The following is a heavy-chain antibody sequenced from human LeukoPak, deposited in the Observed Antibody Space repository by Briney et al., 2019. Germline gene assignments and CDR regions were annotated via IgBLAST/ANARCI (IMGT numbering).Heavy chain of an antibody. CDR2: IRYDGSNK. V-gene: IGHV3-30*02. Sequence: GGSLRLSCAASGFIFSSYGMNWVRQAPGKGLEWVALIRYDGSNKYYADSVKGRFTISRDNSKNTVFLQMSSLRTEDTAVYSCAKDSEPSRSYGGGGFHVWGQGTMVTVSS. CDR1: GFIFSSYG. J-gene: IGHJ3*01. CDR3: AKDSEPSRSYGGGGFHV. D-gene: IGHD1-26*01.